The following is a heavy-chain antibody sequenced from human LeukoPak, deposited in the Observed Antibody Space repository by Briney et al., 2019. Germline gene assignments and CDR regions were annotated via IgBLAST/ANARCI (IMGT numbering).Heavy chain of an antibody. D-gene: IGHD6-13*01. CDR3: AKQSAGSAAWYSLHYDF. V-gene: IGHV3-23*01. CDR2: VDGGGGGT. J-gene: IGHJ4*02. Sequence: GGSLRLSCAASGFTFSSYAITWVRQAPGRGLEWVSSVDGGGGGTYHADSVKGRFTISRDNSKDTLYLQMNGLRAEDTAVYFCAKQSAGSAAWYSLHYDFWGQGTLVTVSS. CDR1: GFTFSSYA.